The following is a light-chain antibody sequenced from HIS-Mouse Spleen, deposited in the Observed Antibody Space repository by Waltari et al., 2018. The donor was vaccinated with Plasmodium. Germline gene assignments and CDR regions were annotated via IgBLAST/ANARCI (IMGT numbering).Light chain of an antibody. CDR1: AFPKKY. CDR3: YSTDSSGNHRV. Sequence: SYELTQPPSVSVSPGQPARITCSGDAFPKKYTYWSQQKSGQAPVLVIYEDSKRPSGIPERFSGSSSGTMATLTISGAQVEDEADYYCYSTDSSGNHRVFGGGTKLTVL. V-gene: IGLV3-10*01. CDR2: EDS. J-gene: IGLJ3*02.